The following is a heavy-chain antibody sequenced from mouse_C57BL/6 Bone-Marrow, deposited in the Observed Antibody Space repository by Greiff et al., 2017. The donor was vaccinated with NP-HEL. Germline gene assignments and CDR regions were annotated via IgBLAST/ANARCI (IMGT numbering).Heavy chain of an antibody. CDR3: ARSLYYYGSSPYAMDY. CDR1: GFNIKNTY. J-gene: IGHJ4*01. V-gene: IGHV14-3*01. D-gene: IGHD1-1*01. CDR2: IDPANGNT. Sequence: DVKLQESVAELVRPGASVKLSCTASGFNIKNTYMHWVKQRPEQGLEWIGRIDPANGNTKYAPKFQGKATITADTSSNTAYLQLSSLTSEDTAIYYCARSLYYYGSSPYAMDYWGQGTSVTVSS.